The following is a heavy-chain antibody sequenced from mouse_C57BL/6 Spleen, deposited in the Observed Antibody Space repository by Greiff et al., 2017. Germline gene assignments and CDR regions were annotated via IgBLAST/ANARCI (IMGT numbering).Heavy chain of an antibody. D-gene: IGHD2-4*01. Sequence: VHVKQSGPELVKPGASVKISCKASGYSFTGYFMNWVKQSHGKSLEWIGRINPYNGDTFYNQKFKGKATLTVDKSSSTAHMELLSLTSEDFAVYYCARSGVRYDYDGKVPFAYWGQGTLVTVSA. CDR1: GYSFTGYF. V-gene: IGHV1-37*01. CDR2: INPYNGDT. J-gene: IGHJ3*01. CDR3: ARSGVRYDYDGKVPFAY.